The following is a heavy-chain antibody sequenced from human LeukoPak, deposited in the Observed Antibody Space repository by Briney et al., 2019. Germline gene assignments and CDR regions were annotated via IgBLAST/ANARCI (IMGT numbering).Heavy chain of an antibody. Sequence: GGSLRLSCAASGFTFGSYWMSWVRQAPGKGLEWVANIKQDGSEKYYVDSVKGRFTISRDNAKNSLYLQMNSLRAEDTAVYYCARSSTVTTQNFDYWGQGTLVTVSS. CDR1: GFTFGSYW. D-gene: IGHD4-17*01. J-gene: IGHJ4*02. CDR2: IKQDGSEK. CDR3: ARSSTVTTQNFDY. V-gene: IGHV3-7*03.